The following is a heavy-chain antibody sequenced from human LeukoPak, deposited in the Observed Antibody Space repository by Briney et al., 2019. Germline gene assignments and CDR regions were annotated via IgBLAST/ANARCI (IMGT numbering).Heavy chain of an antibody. Sequence: GGSLRLSCAASGFTFSSYSMNWVRQAPGKGLEWVSYISSSSSTIYYADSVKGRFTISRDNAKNSLYLQMNSLRAEDTAVYYCAREGSLRGVIILFDYWGQGTLVTVSS. CDR3: AREGSLRGVIILFDY. CDR1: GFTFSSYS. D-gene: IGHD3-10*01. V-gene: IGHV3-48*04. CDR2: ISSSSSTI. J-gene: IGHJ4*02.